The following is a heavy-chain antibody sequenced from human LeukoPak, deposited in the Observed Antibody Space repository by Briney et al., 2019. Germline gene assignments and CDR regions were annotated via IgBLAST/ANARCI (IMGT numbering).Heavy chain of an antibody. V-gene: IGHV1-69*05. D-gene: IGHD5-12*01. J-gene: IGHJ5*02. CDR1: GGTFSSYA. Sequence: ASVKVSCKASGGTFSSYAISWVRQAPGQGLEWMGGIIPIFGTANYAQKFQGRVTITTDESTSTAYMELSSLRSEDTAVYYCASAGYSGYDSWFDPWGQGTLVTVSS. CDR3: ASAGYSGYDSWFDP. CDR2: IIPIFGTA.